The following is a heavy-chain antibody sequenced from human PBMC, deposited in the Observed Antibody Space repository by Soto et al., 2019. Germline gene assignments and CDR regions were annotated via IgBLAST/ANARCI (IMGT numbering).Heavy chain of an antibody. D-gene: IGHD2-2*02. J-gene: IGHJ6*02. Sequence: GGSLRLSCAASGFTFSSYNMNWVRQAPGKGLEWVSYISSSSSTIYYADSVKGRFTISRDNSKNTLYLQMNSLRAEDTAVYYCASNIVLVPAAILDDYYYGMDVWGQGTTVTVSS. V-gene: IGHV3-48*01. CDR1: GFTFSSYN. CDR2: ISSSSSTI. CDR3: ASNIVLVPAAILDDYYYGMDV.